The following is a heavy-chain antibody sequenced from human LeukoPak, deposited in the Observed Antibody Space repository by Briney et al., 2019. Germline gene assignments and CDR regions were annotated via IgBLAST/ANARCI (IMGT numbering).Heavy chain of an antibody. CDR1: GFTFSSYA. J-gene: IGHJ4*02. D-gene: IGHD2-15*01. CDR2: ISGGSSTI. CDR3: ARRGSGRHFDF. Sequence: GVSLRLSCAASGFTFSSYAMSWVRQAPGKGLEWVSYISGGSSTIYYADSLKGRFTVSRDNAKNSLYLLMNSLRAEDTAVYYCARRGSGRHFDFWGQGTLVTVSS. V-gene: IGHV3-48*04.